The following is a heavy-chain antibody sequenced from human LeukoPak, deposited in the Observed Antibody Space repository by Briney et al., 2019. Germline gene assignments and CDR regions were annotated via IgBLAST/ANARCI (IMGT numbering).Heavy chain of an antibody. J-gene: IGHJ4*02. V-gene: IGHV4-59*01. CDR1: GGSISGGY. CDR2: IYYSGIT. Sequence: SETLSLTCTVSGGSISGGYWGWLRQPPGKGLEWIGFIYYSGITNYNPSLKSRVTISVDMSKNQFSLKLTSVTAADTAVYYCARLRALSYYDSSGDFYYFEYWGQGAMVTVSS. CDR3: ARLRALSYYDSSGDFYYFEY. D-gene: IGHD3-22*01.